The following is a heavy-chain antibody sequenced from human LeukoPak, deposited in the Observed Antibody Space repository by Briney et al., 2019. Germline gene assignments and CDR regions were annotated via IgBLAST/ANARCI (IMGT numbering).Heavy chain of an antibody. V-gene: IGHV3-30*18. CDR2: ISYDGSNK. CDR1: GFSFSDYA. CDR3: AKDYHSSSWYYFDY. D-gene: IGHD6-13*01. Sequence: PGGSLRLSCAASGFSFSDYAMHWVRQAPGKGLEWVAVISYDGSNKYYADSVKGRFTISRDNSKNTLYLQMNSLRAEDTAVYYCAKDYHSSSWYYFDYWGQGTLVTVSS. J-gene: IGHJ4*02.